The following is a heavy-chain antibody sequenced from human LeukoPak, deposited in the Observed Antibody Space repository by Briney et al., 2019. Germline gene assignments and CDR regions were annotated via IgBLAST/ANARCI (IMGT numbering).Heavy chain of an antibody. Sequence: PGESLKISCAASGFTFSSYGMHWVRQAPGKGLEWVAVIWYDGSNKYYSDSVKGRFTISRDNSKNTLYLQMNSLRAEDTAVYYCARVLVSAATSRYYYYGMDVWGQGTTATVSS. CDR3: ARVLVSAATSRYYYYGMDV. D-gene: IGHD2-2*01. CDR1: GFTFSSYG. V-gene: IGHV3-33*01. CDR2: IWYDGSNK. J-gene: IGHJ6*02.